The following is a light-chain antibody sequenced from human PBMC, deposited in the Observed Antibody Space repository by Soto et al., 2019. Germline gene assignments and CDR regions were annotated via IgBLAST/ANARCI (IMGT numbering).Light chain of an antibody. J-gene: IGKJ4*01. Sequence: DIQMTQSPSSLSASIGDTVTITCRASQSIASFLNWLQLKPGKAPKLLISDTSTLQSVVPSRFSGGGSGTEFTLTIRSLQPEDSALYFCLQDYSPLLAFGAGTRVEIK. V-gene: IGKV1-39*01. CDR1: QSIASF. CDR2: DTS. CDR3: LQDYSPLLA.